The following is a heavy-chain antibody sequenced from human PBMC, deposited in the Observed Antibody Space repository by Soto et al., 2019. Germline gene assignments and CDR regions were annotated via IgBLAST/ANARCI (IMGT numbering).Heavy chain of an antibody. CDR1: GDSVSSNSAA. Sequence: SQTLSLTCAISGDSVSSNSAAWNWIRQSPSRGLEWLGRTYYRSKWYNDYAVSVKSRITINPDTSKNQFSLQLNSVTPEDTAVYYCARDAGYISVWYYYYYCMDVWGQGTTVTVSS. D-gene: IGHD6-19*01. CDR2: TYYRSKWYN. J-gene: IGHJ6*02. CDR3: ARDAGYISVWYYYYYCMDV. V-gene: IGHV6-1*01.